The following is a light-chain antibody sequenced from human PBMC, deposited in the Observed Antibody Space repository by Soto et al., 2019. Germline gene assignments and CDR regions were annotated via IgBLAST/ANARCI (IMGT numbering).Light chain of an antibody. CDR1: SSDVGGYKY. CDR3: SSYAGSNKLGV. Sequence: QSALTQPPSASGSPGQSVTISCTGTSSDVGGYKYVSWYQQHPGKAPKLMIFEVNKRPSGVPDRVSGSKSGNTASLTVSGLQAEDEADYYCSSYAGSNKLGVFGTGTKVTVL. V-gene: IGLV2-8*01. J-gene: IGLJ1*01. CDR2: EVN.